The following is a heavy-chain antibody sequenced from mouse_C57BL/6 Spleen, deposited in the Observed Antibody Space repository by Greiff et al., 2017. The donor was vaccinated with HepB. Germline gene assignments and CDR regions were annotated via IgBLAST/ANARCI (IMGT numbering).Heavy chain of an antibody. CDR2: ISYDGSN. CDR1: GYSITSGYY. D-gene: IGHD3-3*01. J-gene: IGHJ1*03. V-gene: IGHV3-6*01. CDR3: ARDLLGSWYFDV. Sequence: ESGPGLVKPSQSLSLTCSVTGYSITSGYYWNWIRQFPGNKLEWMGYISYDGSNNYNPSLKNRISITRDTSKNQFFLKLNSVTTEDTATYYCARDLLGSWYFDVWGTGTTVTVSS.